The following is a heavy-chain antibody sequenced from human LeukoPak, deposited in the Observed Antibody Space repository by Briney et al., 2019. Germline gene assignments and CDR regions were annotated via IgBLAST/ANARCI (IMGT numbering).Heavy chain of an antibody. CDR3: ARGIAAAEVWFDP. CDR2: MNPNSGNT. D-gene: IGHD6-13*01. CDR1: GYTFTSYD. V-gene: IGHV1-8*01. Sequence: GASVKVSCKASGYTFTSYDINWVRQATGQGLEWMGWMNPNSGNTGYVQKFQGRVTMTRNTSISTAYMELSSLRSEDTAVYYCARGIAAAEVWFDPWGQGTLVTVSS. J-gene: IGHJ5*02.